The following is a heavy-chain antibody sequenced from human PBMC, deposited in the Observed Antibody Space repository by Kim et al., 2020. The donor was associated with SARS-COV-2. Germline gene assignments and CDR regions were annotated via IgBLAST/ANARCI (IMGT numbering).Heavy chain of an antibody. D-gene: IGHD2-15*01. CDR3: AREYCIGGTCYSGILDS. CDR1: GFNFTAYT. J-gene: IGHJ5*01. V-gene: IGHV3-21*04. Sequence: GGSLRLSCATSGFNFTAYTMNWVRQAPGKGLEWVSSTSPTSAFVYYADSVKGRFTISRDNPKNSLFLQMNSLRAEDTALYFCAREYCIGGTCYSGILDSWGQGTLVTVSS. CDR2: TSPTSAFV.